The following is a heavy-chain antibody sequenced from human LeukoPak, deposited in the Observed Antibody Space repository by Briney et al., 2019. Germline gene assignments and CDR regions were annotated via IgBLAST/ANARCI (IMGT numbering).Heavy chain of an antibody. V-gene: IGHV1-2*02. CDR1: GYTFTGYY. CDR3: ARVESSGWYFDH. J-gene: IGHJ4*02. Sequence: ASVKVSCKASGYTFTGYYMHWVRQAPGQGLEWMGWINPNSGGANYAQKFQGRVTMTRDTSISTAYMELSRLRSDDTAVYYCARVESSGWYFDHWGQGTLVTVSS. D-gene: IGHD6-19*01. CDR2: INPNSGGA.